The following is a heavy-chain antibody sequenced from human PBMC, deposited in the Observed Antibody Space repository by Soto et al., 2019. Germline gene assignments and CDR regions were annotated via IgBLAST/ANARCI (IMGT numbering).Heavy chain of an antibody. J-gene: IGHJ6*02. CDR3: ASPRIAARPGMKEYYYGMDV. CDR2: IYPGDSDT. D-gene: IGHD6-6*01. V-gene: IGHV5-51*01. Sequence: PGESLKISCKGSGYSFTSYWIGWVRQMPGKGLEWMGIIYPGDSDTRYSPSFQGQVTISADKSISTAYLQWSSLKASDTAMYYCASPRIAARPGMKEYYYGMDVWGQGTTVTVSS. CDR1: GYSFTSYW.